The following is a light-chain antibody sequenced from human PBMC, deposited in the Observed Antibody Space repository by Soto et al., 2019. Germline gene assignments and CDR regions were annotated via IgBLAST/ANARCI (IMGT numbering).Light chain of an antibody. J-gene: IGLJ1*01. V-gene: IGLV1-40*01. CDR3: QSYDSTLSARDV. CDR1: SSNIGAGYD. Sequence: QSVLTQPPSVSGAAGQRVTISCTGSSSNIGAGYDVHWYQQRPGTAPKLLISGNINRPSGVPDRFSGSKSGTSASLAITGLQAEDEGDYYCQSYDSTLSARDVFGTGTKVTVL. CDR2: GNI.